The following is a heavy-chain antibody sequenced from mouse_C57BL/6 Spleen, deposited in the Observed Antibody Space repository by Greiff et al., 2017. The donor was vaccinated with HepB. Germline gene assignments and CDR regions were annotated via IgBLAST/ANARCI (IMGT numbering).Heavy chain of an antibody. CDR3: ARGFDY. Sequence: ESGPGLVKPSQSLSLTCSVTGYSITSGYYWNWIRQFPGNKLEWMGYISYDGSNNYNPSLKNRISITRDTSKNQFFLKLNSVTTVDTATYYCARGFDYWGQGTTLTVSS. J-gene: IGHJ2*01. V-gene: IGHV3-6*01. CDR2: ISYDGSN. CDR1: GYSITSGYY.